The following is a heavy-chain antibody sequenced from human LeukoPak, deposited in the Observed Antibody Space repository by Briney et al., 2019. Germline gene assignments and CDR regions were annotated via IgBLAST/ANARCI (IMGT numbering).Heavy chain of an antibody. D-gene: IGHD2-21*01. CDR2: ISVSGGST. J-gene: IGHJ4*02. CDR1: GFTFSSYE. CDR3: AKDRLLNCRGDCYIFDY. V-gene: IGHV3-23*01. Sequence: PGGSLRLSCAASGFTFSSYEMNWVRQTPGKVLEWVSSISVSGGSTFYADSVKGRFTISRDNSKNTLYLQLNGLRTEDTALYYCAKDRLLNCRGDCYIFDYWGQGTLVTVSS.